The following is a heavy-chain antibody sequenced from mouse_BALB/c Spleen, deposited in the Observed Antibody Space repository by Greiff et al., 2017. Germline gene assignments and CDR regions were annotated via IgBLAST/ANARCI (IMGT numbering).Heavy chain of an antibody. J-gene: IGHJ2*01. V-gene: IGHV14-3*02. CDR2: IDPANGNT. CDR3: ARDGDSPYYFGY. D-gene: IGHD2-13*01. CDR1: GFNIKDTY. Sequence: VQLQQSGAELVKPGASVKLSCTASGFNIKDTYMHWVKQRPEQGLEWIGRIDPANGNTKYDPKFQGKATITADTSSNTAYLQLSSLTSEDTAVYYCARDGDSPYYFGYWGQGTTLTVSS.